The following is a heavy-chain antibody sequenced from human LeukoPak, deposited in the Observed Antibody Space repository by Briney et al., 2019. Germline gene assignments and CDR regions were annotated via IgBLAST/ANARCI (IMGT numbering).Heavy chain of an antibody. V-gene: IGHV3-72*01. J-gene: IGHJ3*02. CDR1: GFTFSDHY. CDR3: RGYSYGTLGAFNI. CDR2: TRNKANSYTT. D-gene: IGHD5-18*01. Sequence: PGGSLRLSCAASGFTFSDHYMDWVRQAPGKGLEWVGRTRNKANSYTTEYAASVKGRFTISRDDSKKSLYLQMNSLKTEDTAVYYCRGYSYGTLGAFNIWGQGTMVTVSS.